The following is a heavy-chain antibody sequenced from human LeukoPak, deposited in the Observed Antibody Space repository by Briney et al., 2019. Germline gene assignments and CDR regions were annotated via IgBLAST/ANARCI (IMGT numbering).Heavy chain of an antibody. CDR2: INHSGST. V-gene: IGHV4-34*01. J-gene: IGHJ5*02. Sequence: SETLSLTCAVYGGSFSGYYWRWIRQPPGKGLEWIGEINHSGSTSYNPSLKSRVTISVDTSKNQFSLKLSSVTAADTAVYYCARGSGWYVVGWFDPWGQGTLVTVSS. D-gene: IGHD6-19*01. CDR1: GGSFSGYY. CDR3: ARGSGWYVVGWFDP.